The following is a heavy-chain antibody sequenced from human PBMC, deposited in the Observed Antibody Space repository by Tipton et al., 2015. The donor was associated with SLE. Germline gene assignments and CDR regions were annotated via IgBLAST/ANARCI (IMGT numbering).Heavy chain of an antibody. V-gene: IGHV4-39*07. Sequence: LVKPTETLSLTCTVSGGSISSSKYYWGWIRQPPGKGLEWIGSIYSSGSTYYNPSLKSRVSISVDTSKNQFFLNLRSVTAADTAVYLCARGGASVLIRNCYFDYWGQGSLVTVSS. D-gene: IGHD2-8*01. J-gene: IGHJ4*02. CDR1: GGSISSSKYY. CDR2: IYSSGST. CDR3: ARGGASVLIRNCYFDY.